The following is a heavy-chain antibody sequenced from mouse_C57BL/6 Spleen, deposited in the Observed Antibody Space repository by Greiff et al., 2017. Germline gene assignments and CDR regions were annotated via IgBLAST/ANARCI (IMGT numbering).Heavy chain of an antibody. V-gene: IGHV1-64*01. CDR2: IPPNSGST. CDR3: ARSGGSSLYYFDY. J-gene: IGHJ2*01. D-gene: IGHD1-1*01. Sequence: VQLQQSGAELVKPGASVKLSCKASGYTFTSYWMHWVKPRPGQGLEWIGMIPPNSGSTNYNEKFKSKATLTVDKSSSTAYMQLSSLTSEDSAVYYCARSGGSSLYYFDYWVQGTTLTVSS. CDR1: GYTFTSYW.